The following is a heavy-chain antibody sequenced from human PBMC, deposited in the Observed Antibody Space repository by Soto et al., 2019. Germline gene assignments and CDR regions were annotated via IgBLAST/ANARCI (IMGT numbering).Heavy chain of an antibody. CDR1: GVGFRSYA. CDR2: IIPIFGTA. Sequence: GASVKVSCKASGVGFRSYASSWVRQAPGQGLEWMGGIIPIFGTANYAQKFQDRVTITADESTSTAYMELSSLRSEDTAVYYCARDPANWFDPWGQGTLVTVSS. CDR3: ARDPANWFDP. V-gene: IGHV1-69*13. J-gene: IGHJ5*02.